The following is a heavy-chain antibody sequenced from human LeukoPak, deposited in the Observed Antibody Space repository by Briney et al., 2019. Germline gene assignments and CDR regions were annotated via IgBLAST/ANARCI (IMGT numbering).Heavy chain of an antibody. D-gene: IGHD6-19*01. CDR1: GVSISSSSYY. CDR2: IYSSGST. J-gene: IGHJ4*02. CDR3: ARDGGIAVAGTSY. Sequence: SETLSLTCNVSGVSISSSSYYWGWIRQPPGKGLEWIGSIYSSGSTNYNPSLKSRVTISVDTSKNQFSLKLTSVTAADTAVYYCARDGGIAVAGTSYWGQGTLVTVSS. V-gene: IGHV4-39*07.